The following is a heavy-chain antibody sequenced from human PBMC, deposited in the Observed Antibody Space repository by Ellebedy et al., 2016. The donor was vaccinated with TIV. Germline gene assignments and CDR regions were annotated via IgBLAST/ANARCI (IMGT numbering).Heavy chain of an antibody. CDR3: ARGPLGGTPRAFDS. CDR2: IWYEGSYK. Sequence: PGGSLRLSCAASGFRFSSYGIHWVRQAPGKGLEWEALIWYEGSYKYYGDSVKGRFTISRDDSKNTVYLQMNSLRADDTAIYHCARGPLGGTPRAFDSWGQGTLVTVSS. D-gene: IGHD1-26*01. V-gene: IGHV3-33*01. J-gene: IGHJ4*02. CDR1: GFRFSSYG.